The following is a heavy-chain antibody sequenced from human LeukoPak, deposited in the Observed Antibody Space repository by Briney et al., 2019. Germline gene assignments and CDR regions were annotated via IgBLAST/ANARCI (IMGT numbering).Heavy chain of an antibody. CDR3: ARRGDSRVYYDAFDI. J-gene: IGHJ3*02. V-gene: IGHV3-13*01. D-gene: IGHD3-22*01. CDR2: VGTAGDT. Sequence: GGSLRLSCTASGFTFSTYNMPWVRQPTGKGLEWVSAVGTAGDTYYPGSVKGRFTISRENAKNSLYLQMNSLRVGDTAVYYCARRGDSRVYYDAFDIWGQGTMVTVSS. CDR1: GFTFSTYN.